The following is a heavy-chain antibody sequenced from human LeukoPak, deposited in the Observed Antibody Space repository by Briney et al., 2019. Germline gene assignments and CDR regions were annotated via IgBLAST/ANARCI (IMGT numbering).Heavy chain of an antibody. CDR1: GYTFTSYG. CDR2: ISAYNGNT. J-gene: IGHJ6*03. V-gene: IGHV1-18*01. CDR3: ARGPISSTSFGSYYYYYMDV. Sequence: GASVKVSCKASGYTFTSYGISWVRQAPGQGLEWMGWISAYNGNTNYAQKLQGRVTMTTDTSTSTAYMELRSLRSDDTAVYYCARGPISSTSFGSYYYYYMDVWGKGTTVTVSS. D-gene: IGHD2-2*01.